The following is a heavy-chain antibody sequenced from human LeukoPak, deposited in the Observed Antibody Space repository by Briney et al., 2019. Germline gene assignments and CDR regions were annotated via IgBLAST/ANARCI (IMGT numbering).Heavy chain of an antibody. CDR2: ISFDGRNG. D-gene: IGHD6-19*01. J-gene: IGHJ3*02. CDR3: VKDGADSSGWCYGFDT. CDR1: GFIFSNYG. V-gene: IGHV3-30*18. Sequence: GGSLRLSCAASGFIFSNYGMNWVRQAPGKGLEWVAIISFDGRNGYYAESAKGRFTISRDNSKNMVYLQINSLRPEDTAVYLRVKDGADSSGWCYGFDTWGQGTMVIVSS.